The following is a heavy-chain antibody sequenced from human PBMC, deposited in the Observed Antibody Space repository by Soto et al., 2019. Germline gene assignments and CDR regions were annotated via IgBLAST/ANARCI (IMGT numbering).Heavy chain of an antibody. Sequence: QVQLVQSGAEVKKPGSSVKVSCKASGGTFSSYAISWVRQAPGQGLEWMGGIIPIFGTANYAQKFQGRVTITADESTRTAYMELSSLRSEDTAVYYCASPARAAAGRLDYYYGMDVWGQGTTVTVSS. CDR1: GGTFSSYA. J-gene: IGHJ6*02. CDR2: IIPIFGTA. CDR3: ASPARAAAGRLDYYYGMDV. V-gene: IGHV1-69*01. D-gene: IGHD6-13*01.